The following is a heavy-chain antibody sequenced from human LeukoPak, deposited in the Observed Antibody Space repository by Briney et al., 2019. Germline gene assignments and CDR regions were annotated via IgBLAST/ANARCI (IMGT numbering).Heavy chain of an antibody. J-gene: IGHJ4*02. Sequence: PSGTLSLTCAVYGGSFSGYYWSWIRQPPGKGLEWVGGINHSGSTTNNPSPKSGVTISSDTSNDQFSLYLRSVTAADTAVYYCSRSRYAITGYYNYWGQGTLVTVSS. D-gene: IGHD3-9*01. V-gene: IGHV4-34*01. CDR3: SRSRYAITGYYNY. CDR1: GGSFSGYY. CDR2: INHSGST.